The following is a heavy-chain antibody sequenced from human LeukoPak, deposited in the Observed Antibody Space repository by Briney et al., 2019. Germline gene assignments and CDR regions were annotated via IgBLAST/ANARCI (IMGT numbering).Heavy chain of an antibody. CDR1: GFTFSSYA. CDR3: ARGPTGTYPHYFEY. J-gene: IGHJ4*02. Sequence: GRSLRLSCAASGFTFSSYAMHWVRQAPGKGLEWVAVISYDGSNKYYVDSVKGRFTISRDNSKNTLYLQMNSLRAEDTAVYYCARGPTGTYPHYFEYWGQGTLVTVSS. CDR2: ISYDGSNK. D-gene: IGHD1-7*01. V-gene: IGHV3-30*01.